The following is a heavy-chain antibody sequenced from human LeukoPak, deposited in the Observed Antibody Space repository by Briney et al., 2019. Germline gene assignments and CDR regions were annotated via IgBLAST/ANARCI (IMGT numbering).Heavy chain of an antibody. J-gene: IGHJ4*02. Sequence: PSETLSLTCAVYGGSFSGYYWSWIRQPPGKGLEWIGEINHSGSTNYNPSLKSRVTISVDTSKNQFSLKLSSVTAADTVVYYCARGVDGSSWYSDYWGQGTLVTVSS. V-gene: IGHV4-34*01. CDR2: INHSGST. CDR1: GGSFSGYY. D-gene: IGHD6-13*01. CDR3: ARGVDGSSWYSDY.